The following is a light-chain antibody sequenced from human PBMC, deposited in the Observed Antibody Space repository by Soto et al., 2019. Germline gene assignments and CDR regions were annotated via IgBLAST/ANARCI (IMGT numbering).Light chain of an antibody. CDR1: QSVGYH. Sequence: EIVLTQSPAXLSLSPGERATLSCRASQSVGYHLAWYQQKPGQAPRLLIYDASNRATGIPARFSGSGSGTDFTLAISSLEPEDFAVYYCQQRSNWPPVTFGGGTKVDIK. J-gene: IGKJ4*01. CDR3: QQRSNWPPVT. CDR2: DAS. V-gene: IGKV3-11*01.